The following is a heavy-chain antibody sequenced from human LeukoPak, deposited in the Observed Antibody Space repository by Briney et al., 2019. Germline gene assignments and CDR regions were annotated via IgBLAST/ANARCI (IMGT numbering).Heavy chain of an antibody. CDR3: AAGYPEIVDGNYYYYMDV. D-gene: IGHD2-15*01. Sequence: SVKVSCKASGFTFTSSAMQWVRQARGQRLEWIGWIVVCRDKTNYANYAQKFQERVTITRDMSTSTAYMELSSLRSEDTAVYYCAAGYPEIVDGNYYYYMDVWGKGTTVTVSS. CDR2: IVVCRDKTNYA. V-gene: IGHV1-58*02. CDR1: GFTFTSSA. J-gene: IGHJ6*03.